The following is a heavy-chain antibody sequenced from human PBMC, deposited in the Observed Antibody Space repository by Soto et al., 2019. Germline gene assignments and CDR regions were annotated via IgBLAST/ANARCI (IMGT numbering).Heavy chain of an antibody. CDR1: GGSISSYY. CDR3: ARAPLEYGGGDPNTTPEGAFDI. CDR2: IYYSGST. Sequence: PSETLSLTCTVSGGSISSYYWSWIRQPPGKGLEWIGYIYYSGSTNYNPSLKSRVTISVDTSKNQFSLKLSSVTAADTAVYYCARAPLEYGGGDPNTTPEGAFDIWGQGTMVTVSS. V-gene: IGHV4-59*01. J-gene: IGHJ3*02. D-gene: IGHD2-21*02.